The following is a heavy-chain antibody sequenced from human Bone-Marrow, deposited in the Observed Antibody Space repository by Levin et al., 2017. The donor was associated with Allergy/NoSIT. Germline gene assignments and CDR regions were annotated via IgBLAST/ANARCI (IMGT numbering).Heavy chain of an antibody. J-gene: IGHJ4*01. D-gene: IGHD6-6*01. Sequence: PGESLKISCKASGYSFTNHWIGWARQMSGKGLEWMGIIYPGDSDTIYSPSFQGHVTISADKSISTAYLQWSSLKASDSAIYYCASRRLAARPPGFLPDYWGRGTLVTVSS. CDR2: IYPGDSDT. CDR3: ASRRLAARPPGFLPDY. V-gene: IGHV5-51*01. CDR1: GYSFTNHW.